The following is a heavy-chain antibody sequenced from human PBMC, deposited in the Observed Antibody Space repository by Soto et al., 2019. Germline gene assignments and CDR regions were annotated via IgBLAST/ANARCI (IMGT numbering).Heavy chain of an antibody. CDR1: GGTFSSYA. CDR2: IIPIFGTA. D-gene: IGHD5-12*01. J-gene: IGHJ4*02. V-gene: IGHV1-69*13. Sequence: EASVKVSCKASGGTFSSYAISWVRQAPGQGLEWMGGIIPIFGTANYAQKFQGRVTITADESTSTAYMELSSLRSEDTAVYYCASQDVVQKRGYSGYDGLRTECGARTNYFDYWGQGTMVTVYS. CDR3: ASQDVVQKRGYSGYDGLRTECGARTNYFDY.